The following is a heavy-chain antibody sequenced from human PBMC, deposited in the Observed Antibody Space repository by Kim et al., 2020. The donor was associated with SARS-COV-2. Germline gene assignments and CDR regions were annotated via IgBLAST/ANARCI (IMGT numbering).Heavy chain of an antibody. Sequence: GGSLRLSCAASGFTFDDYAMHWVRQAPGKGLEWVSGISWNSGSIGYADSVKGRFTISRDNAKNSLYLQMNSLRAEDTALYYCAKYLEPVGSYGFSAFDIWGQGTMVTVSS. D-gene: IGHD1-26*01. V-gene: IGHV3-9*01. CDR2: ISWNSGSI. CDR3: AKYLEPVGSYGFSAFDI. J-gene: IGHJ3*02. CDR1: GFTFDDYA.